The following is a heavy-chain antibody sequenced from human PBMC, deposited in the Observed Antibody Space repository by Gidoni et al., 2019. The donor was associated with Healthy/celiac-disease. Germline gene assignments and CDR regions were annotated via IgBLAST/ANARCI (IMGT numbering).Heavy chain of an antibody. CDR1: GGSIRSGGYY. V-gene: IGHV4-31*03. Sequence: QVQLQESGPGLVKPSQTLSLTCTVSGGSIRSGGYYWSWIRQHPGKGLEWIGYIYYSGSTYYNPSLKSRVTISVDTSKNQFSLKLSSVTAADTAVYYCARFRDDFWSGSNGMDVWGQGTTVTVSS. CDR3: ARFRDDFWSGSNGMDV. CDR2: IYYSGST. J-gene: IGHJ6*02. D-gene: IGHD3-3*01.